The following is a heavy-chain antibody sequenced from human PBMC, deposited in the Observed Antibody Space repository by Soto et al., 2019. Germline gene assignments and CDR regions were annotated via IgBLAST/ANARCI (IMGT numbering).Heavy chain of an antibody. V-gene: IGHV3-11*06. J-gene: IGHJ4*02. CDR2: ISSTATYT. D-gene: IGHD3-22*01. CDR3: ARARLVVEGRFDY. CDR1: GFSFSDYY. Sequence: GXSLRLSCAVSGFSFSDYYMNWIRQAPGKGLEWLWYISSTATYTNYADSVRDRFTISRDSAKNSLYLDMNGLRAEDTAVYYCARARLVVEGRFDYWGQGTLVTVSS.